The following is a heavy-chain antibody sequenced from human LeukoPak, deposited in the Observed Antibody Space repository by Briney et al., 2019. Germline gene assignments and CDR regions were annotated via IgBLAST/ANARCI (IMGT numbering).Heavy chain of an antibody. Sequence: SETLSLTCTVSGGSISSSSYYWGWIRQPPGKGLEWIGYTDYRGSTNYNPSLKSLVTISVDTSKNQYSLKLSSVTAADTAVYYCARIKTGYYGSSGYYPDAFDVWGQGTIVTVSS. V-gene: IGHV4-61*05. CDR3: ARIKTGYYGSSGYYPDAFDV. CDR1: GGSISSSSYY. J-gene: IGHJ3*01. D-gene: IGHD3-22*01. CDR2: TDYRGST.